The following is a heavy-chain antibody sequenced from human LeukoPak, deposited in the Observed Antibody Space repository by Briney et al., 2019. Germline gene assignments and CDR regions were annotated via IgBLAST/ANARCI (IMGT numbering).Heavy chain of an antibody. J-gene: IGHJ4*02. CDR2: INAGNGNT. V-gene: IGHV1-3*01. CDR1: GYTFTSYA. D-gene: IGHD1-26*01. Sequence: ASVKVSCKASGYTFTSYAMHWVRQAPGQRLEWMGWINAGNGNTKYSQKFQGRVTITRDTSASTAYMELSSLRSEDTAEYYCARDGSGSSVFDYWGQGTLVTVSS. CDR3: ARDGSGSSVFDY.